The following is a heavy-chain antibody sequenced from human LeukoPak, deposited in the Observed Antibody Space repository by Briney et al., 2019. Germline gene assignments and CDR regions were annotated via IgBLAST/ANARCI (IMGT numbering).Heavy chain of an antibody. D-gene: IGHD6-19*01. CDR3: ARDLYSSGWYYFDY. CDR2: ISGSGGST. CDR1: GFTFSSYA. J-gene: IGHJ4*02. V-gene: IGHV3-23*01. Sequence: GGSLRLSCAASGFTFSSYAMSWVRQAPGKGLEWVSAISGSGGSTYYADSVKGRFTISRDNSKNTLYLQMNSLRAEDTAVYYCARDLYSSGWYYFDYWGQGTLVTVSS.